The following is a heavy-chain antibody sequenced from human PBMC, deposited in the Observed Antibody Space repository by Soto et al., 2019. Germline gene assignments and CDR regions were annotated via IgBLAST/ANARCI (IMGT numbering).Heavy chain of an antibody. J-gene: IGHJ3*02. CDR1: GFTFGDYA. D-gene: IGHD3-3*01. CDR3: TRDRAYYDFWSGYFNAFDI. V-gene: IGHV3-49*03. CDR2: IRSKAYGGTT. Sequence: PGGSLRLSCTASGFTFGDYAMSWFRQAPGKGLEWVGFIRSKAYGGTTEYAASVKGRFTISRDDSKSIAYLQMNSLKTEDTAVYYCTRDRAYYDFWSGYFNAFDIWGQGTMVTV.